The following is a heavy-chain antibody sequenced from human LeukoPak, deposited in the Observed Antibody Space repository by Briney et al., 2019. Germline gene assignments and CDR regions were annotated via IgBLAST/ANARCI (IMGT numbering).Heavy chain of an antibody. V-gene: IGHV5-51*01. Sequence: GESLKISCQGSGYTFPNYWIAWVRQVPGKGLECVGIIYPGDSDTRYSPSFQGQVTISADKSISTAYLQWSSLKASDTAMYYRARHVDYYDSSGPFDSWGRGTLVTVSS. CDR3: ARHVDYYDSSGPFDS. D-gene: IGHD3-22*01. CDR1: GYTFPNYW. J-gene: IGHJ4*02. CDR2: IYPGDSDT.